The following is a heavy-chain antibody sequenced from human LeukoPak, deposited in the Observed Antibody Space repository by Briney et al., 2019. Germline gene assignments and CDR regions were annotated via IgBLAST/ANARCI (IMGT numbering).Heavy chain of an antibody. V-gene: IGHV4-4*07. Sequence: SETLSLTCTVSGGSISSYYWSWIRQPAGKGLVWIGRIYTSGSTNYNPSLKSRVTMSVDTSKNQFSLKLSSVTAAGTAVYYCAREFFGYSYGSFDYWGQGTLVTVSS. D-gene: IGHD5-18*01. J-gene: IGHJ4*02. CDR3: AREFFGYSYGSFDY. CDR1: GGSISSYY. CDR2: IYTSGST.